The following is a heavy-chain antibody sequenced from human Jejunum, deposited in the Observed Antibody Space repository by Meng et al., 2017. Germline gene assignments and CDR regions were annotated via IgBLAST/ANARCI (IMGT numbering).Heavy chain of an antibody. CDR2: INESGRT. V-gene: IGHV4-34*01. D-gene: IGHD3-10*01. J-gene: IGHJ5*02. CDR3: ARAGYGLGKRWFDP. CDR1: GGSFIDYY. Sequence: SETLSLTCTVYGGSFIDYYWSWIRQPPGKGLEWIGEINESGRTNYNPSLKSRVTVSADTSKNQFSLKMTSVTAADTSVYYCARAGYGLGKRWFDPWGQGTLVTVSS.